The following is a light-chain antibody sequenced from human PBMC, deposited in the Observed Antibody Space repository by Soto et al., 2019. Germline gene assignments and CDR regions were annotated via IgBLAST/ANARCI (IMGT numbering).Light chain of an antibody. CDR3: QHYVTSSIT. Sequence: GLTQSPGTLSLSPGERVTILCLASQSVSSTSLAWYQHKPGQTPRLLIYGASSRATGTPDRISGRGSGTHFTLPISRLEPEDFEFYYCQHYVTSSITFDQGTRRPIK. CDR2: GAS. CDR1: QSVSSTS. J-gene: IGKJ5*01. V-gene: IGKV3-20*01.